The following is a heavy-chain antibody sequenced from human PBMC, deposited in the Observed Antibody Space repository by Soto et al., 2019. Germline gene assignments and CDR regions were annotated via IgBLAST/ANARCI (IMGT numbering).Heavy chain of an antibody. Sequence: PGGSLRLSCAASGFTFSSYGMHWVRQAPGKGLEWVAVIWYDGSNKYYADSVKGRFTISRDNSKNTLYLQMNSLRAEDTAVYYCARDGDRMIVVDYDLDFDYWGQGTLVTVSS. V-gene: IGHV3-33*01. CDR2: IWYDGSNK. D-gene: IGHD3-22*01. J-gene: IGHJ4*02. CDR1: GFTFSSYG. CDR3: ARDGDRMIVVDYDLDFDY.